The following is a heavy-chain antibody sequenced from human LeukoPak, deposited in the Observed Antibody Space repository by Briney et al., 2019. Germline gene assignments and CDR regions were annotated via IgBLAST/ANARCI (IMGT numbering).Heavy chain of an antibody. CDR2: IYTSGST. Sequence: SQTLSLTCTVSGGSISSGSYYWNWIRQPAGKGLEWIGRIYTSGSTDYSPSLKSRVTLSVDTSKNQFSLKLSSVTAADTAVYYCARWGDLYWYFDLWGRGTLVTVSS. CDR3: ARWGDLYWYFDL. V-gene: IGHV4-61*02. D-gene: IGHD2-21*02. J-gene: IGHJ2*01. CDR1: GGSISSGSYY.